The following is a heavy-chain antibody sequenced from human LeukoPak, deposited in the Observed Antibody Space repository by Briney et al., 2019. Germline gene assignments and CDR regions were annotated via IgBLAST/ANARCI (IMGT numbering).Heavy chain of an antibody. CDR3: TTGCKVNIVATTEGRRHLIAVAGY. V-gene: IGHV3-21*01. CDR1: GFTFSSFS. Sequence: GGSLRLSCAASGFTFSSFSMNWVRQAPGKGLEWVSSISSNNSYIYYADSVKGRFTISRDNAKNSLYLQMNSLRAEDTAVYYCTTGCKVNIVATTEGRRHLIAVAGYWGQGTLVTVSS. J-gene: IGHJ4*02. D-gene: IGHD5-12*01. CDR2: ISSNNSYI.